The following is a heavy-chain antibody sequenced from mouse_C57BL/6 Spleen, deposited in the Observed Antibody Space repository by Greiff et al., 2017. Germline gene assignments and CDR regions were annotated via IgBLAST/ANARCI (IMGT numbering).Heavy chain of an antibody. CDR1: GFTFSSYA. Sequence: EVKLLESGEGLVKPGGSLKLSCAASGFTFSSYAMSWVRQTPEKRLEWVAYISSGGDYIYYADTVKGRFTISRDNARNTLYLQMSSLKSEDTAMYYCTRDLDGFYYLDYWGQGTTLTVSS. J-gene: IGHJ2*01. CDR2: ISSGGDYI. V-gene: IGHV5-9-1*02. D-gene: IGHD2-3*01. CDR3: TRDLDGFYYLDY.